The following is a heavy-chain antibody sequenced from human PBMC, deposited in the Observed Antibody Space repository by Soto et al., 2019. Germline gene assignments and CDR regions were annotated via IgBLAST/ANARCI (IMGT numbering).Heavy chain of an antibody. V-gene: IGHV6-1*01. J-gene: IGHJ3*02. CDR3: ARDLPKSSYDSSGYWPNDAFDI. CDR1: GDSVSSNSAA. D-gene: IGHD3-22*01. Sequence: PSQTLSLTCAISGDSVSSNSAAWNWIRQSPSRGLEWLGRTYYRSKWYNDYAVSVKSRITINPDTSKNQFSLQLNSVTPEDTAVYYCARDLPKSSYDSSGYWPNDAFDIWGQGTMVTVSS. CDR2: TYYRSKWYN.